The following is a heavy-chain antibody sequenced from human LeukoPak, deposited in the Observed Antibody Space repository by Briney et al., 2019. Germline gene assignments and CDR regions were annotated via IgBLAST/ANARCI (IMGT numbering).Heavy chain of an antibody. V-gene: IGHV1-69*05. D-gene: IGHD3-9*01. CDR2: IIPIFGTA. CDR3: ARGRVLRCFEDYYYMDV. Sequence: SVKVSCKASGGTFSSYAISWVRQAPGQGLEWMGGIIPIFGTANYAQKFQGRVTITTDESTSTAYMELSSLRSEDTAVYYCARGRVLRCFEDYYYMDVWGKGTTVTVSS. J-gene: IGHJ6*03. CDR1: GGTFSSYA.